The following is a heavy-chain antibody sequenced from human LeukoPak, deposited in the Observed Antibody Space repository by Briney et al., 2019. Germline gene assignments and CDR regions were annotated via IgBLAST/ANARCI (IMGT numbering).Heavy chain of an antibody. CDR3: ARYGISSMTTPPADAFDI. CDR2: ISSSSSTI. Sequence: PGGSLRLSCAASGFTFSSYSMNWVRQAPGKGLEWVSYISSSSSTIYYADSVKGRFTISRDNAKNSLYLQMNSLRAEDTAVYYCARYGISSMTTPPADAFDIWGQGTMVTVSS. CDR1: GFTFSSYS. D-gene: IGHD4-11*01. V-gene: IGHV3-48*01. J-gene: IGHJ3*02.